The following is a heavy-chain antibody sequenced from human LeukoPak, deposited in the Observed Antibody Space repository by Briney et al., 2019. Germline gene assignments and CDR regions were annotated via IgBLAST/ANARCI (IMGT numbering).Heavy chain of an antibody. V-gene: IGHV3-48*03. CDR2: IDTSATSM. J-gene: IGHJ4*02. CDR1: GFTFSDFE. CDR3: VTDRPGVMDFDF. Sequence: PGGSLRLSCAVSGFTFSDFEMNWVRQAPGKGLQWVSHIDTSATSMHYADSVKGRFTISRDNAKNLLSLQMNSLRAEDTAVYYCVTDRPGVMDFDFWGQGTLVTVSS. D-gene: IGHD2-2*03.